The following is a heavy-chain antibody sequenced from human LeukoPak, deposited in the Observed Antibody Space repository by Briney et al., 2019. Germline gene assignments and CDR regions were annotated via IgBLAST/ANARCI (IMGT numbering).Heavy chain of an antibody. J-gene: IGHJ6*03. CDR3: AKEGGSGSYRYYYYYYMDV. D-gene: IGHD3-10*01. CDR1: GFTFSSYG. Sequence: PGGSLRLSCAASGFTFSSYGMHWVRQAPGKGLEWVAVIWYDGSNKYYADSVKGRFTISRDNSKNTLYLQMNSLRAEDTAVYYCAKEGGSGSYRYYYYYYMDVWGKGTTVTVSS. CDR2: IWYDGSNK. V-gene: IGHV3-30*02.